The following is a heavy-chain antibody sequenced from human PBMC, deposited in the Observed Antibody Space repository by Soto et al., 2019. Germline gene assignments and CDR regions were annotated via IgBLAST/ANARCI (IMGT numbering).Heavy chain of an antibody. CDR3: ARRYAPRYSSGNNHFDL. D-gene: IGHD6-19*01. J-gene: IGHJ4*02. Sequence: PSETLSLTCTVSGGSVSSGSYYWAWIRQPPGKGLEWIGTINHSGSPYHNPSLKSRVTISVDSSKNQFSLTLTSVTVADTAVYYCARRYAPRYSSGNNHFDLWGQGTLVTVSS. V-gene: IGHV4-39*01. CDR2: INHSGSP. CDR1: GGSVSSGSYY.